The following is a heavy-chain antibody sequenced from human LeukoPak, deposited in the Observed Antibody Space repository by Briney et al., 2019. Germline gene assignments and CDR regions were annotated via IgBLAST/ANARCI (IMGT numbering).Heavy chain of an antibody. CDR2: IYTSGNT. Sequence: PSETLSLTCTVSGGSISSYYWSWIRQPAGKGLEWIGRIYTSGNTNYNPSLKSRVTTSVDTSKNQFSLKLSSVTAADTAVYYCARDLHGSGTWDWFDPWGQGTLVTVSS. V-gene: IGHV4-4*07. D-gene: IGHD3-10*01. CDR3: ARDLHGSGTWDWFDP. J-gene: IGHJ5*02. CDR1: GGSISSYY.